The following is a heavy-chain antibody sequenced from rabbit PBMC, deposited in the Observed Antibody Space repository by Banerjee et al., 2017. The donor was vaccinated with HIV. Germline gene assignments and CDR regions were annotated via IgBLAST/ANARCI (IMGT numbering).Heavy chain of an antibody. CDR2: MDAGSSGST. CDR1: GFTLSSYW. Sequence: QEQLEESGGDLVKPEGSLTLTCTASGFTLSSYWICWVRQAPGKGLEWIACMDAGSSGSTNYASWVNGRFTISSHNAQNTLYLQLNSLTAADTATYFCAREYGGYGQMWGQGTLVTVS. CDR3: AREYGGYGQM. D-gene: IGHD2-1*01. V-gene: IGHV1S45*01. J-gene: IGHJ4*01.